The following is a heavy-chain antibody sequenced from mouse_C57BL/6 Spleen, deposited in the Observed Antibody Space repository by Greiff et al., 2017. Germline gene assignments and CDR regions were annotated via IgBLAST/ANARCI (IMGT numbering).Heavy chain of an antibody. D-gene: IGHD1-1*01. CDR2: ISSGSSTI. J-gene: IGHJ2*01. V-gene: IGHV5-17*01. Sequence: EVMLVESGGGLVKPGGSLKLSCAASGFTFSDYGMHWVRQAPEKGLEWVAYISSGSSTIYYADQVKGRFTISIDNTKNTLFLQMTSLRSEDTAMYYCARLCYGSSYLYFDYWGQGTTLTVSS. CDR1: GFTFSDYG. CDR3: ARLCYGSSYLYFDY.